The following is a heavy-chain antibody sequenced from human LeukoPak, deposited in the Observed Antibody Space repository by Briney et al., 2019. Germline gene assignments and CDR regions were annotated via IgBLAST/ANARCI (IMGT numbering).Heavy chain of an antibody. D-gene: IGHD3-22*01. Sequence: GGSLRLSCAASGFTVSSNYMSWVRQAPGKGLEWVSVIYSGGSTYYADSVKGRFTISRDNSKNTLYLQMNSLRAEDTAVYYCARDSRYYYDSSGYGYYYYYMDVWGKGTTVTISS. CDR3: ARDSRYYYDSSGYGYYYYYMDV. CDR1: GFTVSSNY. J-gene: IGHJ6*03. CDR2: IYSGGST. V-gene: IGHV3-53*01.